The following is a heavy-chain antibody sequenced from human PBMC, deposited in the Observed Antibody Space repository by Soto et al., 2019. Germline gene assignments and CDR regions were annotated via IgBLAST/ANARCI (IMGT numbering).Heavy chain of an antibody. CDR1: GFTFTSYS. CDR3: AREMGACSDSSCYPGPYDS. D-gene: IGHD3-16*01. Sequence: GGSLILSCAASGFTFTSYSGNWVRPAPGQGLEWVSYITSKSTTIKYADSVKGRFTVSRDNAKNSLYLQLNSLRDEDTAVYYCAREMGACSDSSCYPGPYDSWGQGTLVPVSS. V-gene: IGHV3-48*02. CDR2: ITSKSTTI. J-gene: IGHJ5*02.